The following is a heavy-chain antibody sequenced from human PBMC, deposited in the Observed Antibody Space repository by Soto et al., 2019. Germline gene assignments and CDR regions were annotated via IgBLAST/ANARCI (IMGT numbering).Heavy chain of an antibody. D-gene: IGHD6-13*01. CDR1: GFIFSNHA. CDR3: AKRQGIGAAAKNFDF. Sequence: GGSLRLSCAASGFIFSNHAMSWVRQVPGKGLEWVSGISAGGNLIYYADSVRGRFTMSRDNSKNMLYLQMNSLRAEDTAVYFFAKRQGIGAAAKNFDFWGPGARVTGS. V-gene: IGHV3-23*01. CDR2: ISAGGNLI. J-gene: IGHJ4*02.